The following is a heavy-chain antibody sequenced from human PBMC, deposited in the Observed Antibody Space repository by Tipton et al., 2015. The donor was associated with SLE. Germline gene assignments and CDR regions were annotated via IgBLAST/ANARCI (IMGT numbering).Heavy chain of an antibody. CDR1: GFTFSSYG. Sequence: RSLRLSCAASGFTFSSYGMHWVHQLPGKGLEWVAVIWYDGLNKYSTDSVKGRFTISRDNSKNTLFLQMNSLRAEDTAVYYCARVLTPYYGMDVWGQGTTVTVSS. CDR3: ARVLTPYYGMDV. V-gene: IGHV3-33*01. D-gene: IGHD3-9*01. CDR2: IWYDGLNK. J-gene: IGHJ6*02.